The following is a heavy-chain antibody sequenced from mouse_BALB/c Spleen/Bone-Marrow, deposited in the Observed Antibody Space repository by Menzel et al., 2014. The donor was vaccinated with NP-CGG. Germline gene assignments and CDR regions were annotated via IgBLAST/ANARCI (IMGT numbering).Heavy chain of an antibody. V-gene: IGHV1-5*01. CDR2: IYPGNSDT. CDR1: GYSFTSYW. D-gene: IGHD1-1*02. J-gene: IGHJ4*01. CDR3: TRVTMAMDY. Sequence: QSGTVLTRPGASVKMSCKASGYSFTSYWMHWVKQRPGQGLEWIGAIYPGNSDTSYNQKFKGKAKLTAVTSATTAYMEFSSLTNEDSAVYYCTRVTMAMDYWGQGTSVTVSS.